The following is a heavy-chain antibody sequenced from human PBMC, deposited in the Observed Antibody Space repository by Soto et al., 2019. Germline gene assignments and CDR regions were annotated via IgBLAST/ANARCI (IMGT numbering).Heavy chain of an antibody. CDR2: ISDYNGNT. Sequence: QVQLVQSGSEVKKPGASVKVSCKASGYTFNTYGISWVRQVPGQGPEWMGWISDYNGNTNYAQKFQGRATMTTDGSKSTGYNELRSLTTDDTAVYFRARDPPRKAGRFLRKDVWGQGATVTLAS. V-gene: IGHV1-18*04. D-gene: IGHD3-10*01. CDR3: ARDPPRKAGRFLRKDV. CDR1: GYTFNTYG. J-gene: IGHJ6*02.